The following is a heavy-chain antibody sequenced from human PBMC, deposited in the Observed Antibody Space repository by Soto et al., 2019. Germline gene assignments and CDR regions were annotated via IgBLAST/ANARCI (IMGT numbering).Heavy chain of an antibody. D-gene: IGHD6-6*01. CDR3: ARGGSSSDNGMDV. CDR1: GFTFSTYS. V-gene: IGHV3-48*02. CDR2: ISSRSYTI. J-gene: IGHJ6*02. Sequence: EVQLVESGGGLVQPGGSLRLSCAASGFTFSTYSMNWVRQAPGKGLEWVSYISSRSYTIYYVDSVKGRFTISRDNAKNSLYLQMNSLRDEDTAVYYCARGGSSSDNGMDVWGQGTTVIVSS.